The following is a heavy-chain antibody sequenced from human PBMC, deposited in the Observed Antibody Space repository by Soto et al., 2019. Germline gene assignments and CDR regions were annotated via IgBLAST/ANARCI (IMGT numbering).Heavy chain of an antibody. Sequence: SETLSLTCTVSGGSISSYYWSWIRQPPGKGLEWIGYIYYSGSTNYNPSLKSRVTISVDTSKNQFSLKLSSVTAADTAVYYCAIDKSRVWFGELSSQNWFDPWGQGTLVTVSS. CDR1: GGSISSYY. D-gene: IGHD3-10*01. J-gene: IGHJ5*02. CDR3: AIDKSRVWFGELSSQNWFDP. CDR2: IYYSGST. V-gene: IGHV4-59*01.